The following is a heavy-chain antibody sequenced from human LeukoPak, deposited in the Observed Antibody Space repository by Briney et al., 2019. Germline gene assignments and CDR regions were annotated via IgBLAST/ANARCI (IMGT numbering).Heavy chain of an antibody. Sequence: GGSLRLSCAASGFTFSSYSMNWVRQAPGKGLEWVSYISSSSSTIYYADSVKGRFTISRDNAKNSLYLQMNSLRAEDTAVYYCARESYYDILTGSSLFDYWGQGTRVTVSS. CDR1: GFTFSSYS. CDR3: ARESYYDILTGSSLFDY. J-gene: IGHJ4*02. D-gene: IGHD3-9*01. V-gene: IGHV3-48*01. CDR2: ISSSSSTI.